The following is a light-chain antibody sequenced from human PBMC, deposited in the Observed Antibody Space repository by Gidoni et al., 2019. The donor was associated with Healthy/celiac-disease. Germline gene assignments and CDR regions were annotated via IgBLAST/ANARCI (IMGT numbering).Light chain of an antibody. J-gene: IGKJ2*01. V-gene: IGKV3-20*01. Sequence: EIVLTQSPGTLSLSPGERATRSCRASQSVSSSYLAWYQQKPGQAPRILIYGASSRATGIPDRFSGSGSVTDFTLTISRLEPEDFAVYYCQQYGSSPPYTFGQGTKLEIK. CDR2: GAS. CDR3: QQYGSSPPYT. CDR1: QSVSSSY.